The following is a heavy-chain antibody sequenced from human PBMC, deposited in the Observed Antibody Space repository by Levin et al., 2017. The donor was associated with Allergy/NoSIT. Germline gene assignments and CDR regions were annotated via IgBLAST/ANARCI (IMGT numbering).Heavy chain of an antibody. J-gene: IGHJ2*01. Sequence: NSSETLSLTCTVSGDSITNFYWTWVRQTPGKGLEWIGYVYYSGTTNYNPSLKSRVTIFLDSSKTQFSLRLTSVTAADTALYYCARERTSPWYVDLWGRGTLVTVSS. V-gene: IGHV4-59*12. CDR2: VYYSGTT. CDR3: ARERTSPWYVDL. D-gene: IGHD3/OR15-3a*01. CDR1: GDSITNFY.